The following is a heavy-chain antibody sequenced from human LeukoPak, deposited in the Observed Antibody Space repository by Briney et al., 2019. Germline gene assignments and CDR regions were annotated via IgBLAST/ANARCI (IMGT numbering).Heavy chain of an antibody. CDR1: GGTFSSYA. D-gene: IGHD2-2*01. J-gene: IGHJ5*02. CDR2: IIPIFGTA. CDR3: AGGYCSSTSCLGWFDP. V-gene: IGHV1-69*06. Sequence: ASVKVSCKASGGTFSSYAISWVRQAPGQGLEWMGGIIPIFGTANYAQKFQGRVTITADKSTSTAYMELSSLRSEDAAVYYCAGGYCSSTSCLGWFDPWGQGTLVTVSS.